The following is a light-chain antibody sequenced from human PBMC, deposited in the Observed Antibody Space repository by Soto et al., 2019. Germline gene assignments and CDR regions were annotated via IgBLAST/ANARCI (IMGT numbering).Light chain of an antibody. CDR2: GAS. J-gene: IGKJ1*01. CDR1: QSVSSK. V-gene: IGKV3-15*01. CDR3: QQYNSWLWT. Sequence: VMTHSPAAVSVSTREGATLSCRASQSVSSKLAWYQQKPGQAPRLLIYGASTRATGIPARFSGSGSGTEFTLIISSLQSEDSAVYYCQQYNSWLWTFGQGAKVDIK.